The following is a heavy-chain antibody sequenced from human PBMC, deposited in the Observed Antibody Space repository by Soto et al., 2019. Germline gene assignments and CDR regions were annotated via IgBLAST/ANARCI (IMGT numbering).Heavy chain of an antibody. J-gene: IGHJ1*01. V-gene: IGHV3-30*04. Sequence: QVQLVESGGGVVQPGRSLRLSCAASGFTFSSYAMHWVRQAPGKGLEWVAVISYDGSNKYYADSVKGRFTISRDNSKNTLFRQMNSLRPEDTAVYYCAREDGVGHFQHWGQGTLVTVSS. CDR3: AREDGVGHFQH. CDR2: ISYDGSNK. CDR1: GFTFSSYA.